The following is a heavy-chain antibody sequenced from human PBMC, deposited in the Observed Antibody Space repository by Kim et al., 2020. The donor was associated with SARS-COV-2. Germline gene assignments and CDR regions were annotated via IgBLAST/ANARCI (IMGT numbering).Heavy chain of an antibody. CDR3: ASTGLGYDY. J-gene: IGHJ4*02. V-gene: IGHV3-33*01. CDR2: SNK. Sequence: SNKYYADSVKGRFTISRDNSKNTLYLQMNSLRAEDTAVYYCASTGLGYDYWGQGTLVTVSS. D-gene: IGHD2-8*02.